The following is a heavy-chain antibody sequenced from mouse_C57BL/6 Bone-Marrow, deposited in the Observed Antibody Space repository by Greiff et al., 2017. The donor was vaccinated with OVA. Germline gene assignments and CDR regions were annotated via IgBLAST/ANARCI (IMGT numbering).Heavy chain of an antibody. CDR2: INPNNGGT. Sequence: EVQLQQSGPELVKPGASVKISCKASGYTFTDYYMNWVKQSHGKSLEWIGDINPNNGGTSYNQKFKGKATLTVDKSSSTAYMELRSLTSEDSAVYYCAREGIYYYGSYYFDYWGQGTTLTVSS. CDR1: GYTFTDYY. D-gene: IGHD1-1*01. J-gene: IGHJ2*01. CDR3: AREGIYYYGSYYFDY. V-gene: IGHV1-26*01.